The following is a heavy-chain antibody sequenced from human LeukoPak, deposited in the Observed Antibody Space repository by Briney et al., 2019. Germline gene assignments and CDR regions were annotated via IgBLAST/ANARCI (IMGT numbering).Heavy chain of an antibody. CDR1: GFTFSAYA. V-gene: IGHV3-11*06. Sequence: PGGSLRLSCAASGFTFSAYAMSWLRQAPGKGLEWVSYISSGSSYTNYADSVKGRFTISRDNAKNSLYLQMNSLRAEDTAVYYCARDHYGYYGSGSYRRFDYWGQGTLVTVSS. CDR3: ARDHYGYYGSGSYRRFDY. J-gene: IGHJ4*02. D-gene: IGHD3-10*01. CDR2: ISSGSSYT.